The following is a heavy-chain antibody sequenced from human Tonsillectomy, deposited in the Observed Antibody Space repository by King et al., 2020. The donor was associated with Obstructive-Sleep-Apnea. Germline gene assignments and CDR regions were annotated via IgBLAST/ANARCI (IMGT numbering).Heavy chain of an antibody. CDR1: GFTFSSYS. D-gene: IGHD6-19*01. Sequence: VQLVESGGGLVQPGGSLRLSCAASGFTFSSYSMSCVRQAPGKGLEWVSAIRSSGGSTYYADSVKGRFTISKDNSKNKLYLQMNSLRAEDTDVYYCAKSPSSGWGDGFDYWGEGTLVTVSS. CDR3: AKSPSSGWGDGFDY. CDR2: IRSSGGST. V-gene: IGHV3-23*04. J-gene: IGHJ4*02.